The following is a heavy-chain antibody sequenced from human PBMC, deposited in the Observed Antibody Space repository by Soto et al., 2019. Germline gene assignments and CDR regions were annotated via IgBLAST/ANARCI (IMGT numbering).Heavy chain of an antibody. J-gene: IGHJ4*02. CDR3: ARGGGCSSTSCPYYFDY. Sequence: PSETLSLTCTVSGGSISHINSYWGWIRQPPGKGLEWIGHIFDSGSTSYSGSTYYNPSLKSRVTMSVDTSKNQFSLKLSSVTAADTAVYYCARGGGCSSTSCPYYFDYWGQGTLVTVSS. V-gene: IGHV4-39*07. CDR1: GGSISHINSY. D-gene: IGHD2-2*01. CDR2: IFDSGSTSYSGST.